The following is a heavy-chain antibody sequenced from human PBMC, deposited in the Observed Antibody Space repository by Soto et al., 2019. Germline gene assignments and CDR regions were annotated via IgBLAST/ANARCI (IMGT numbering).Heavy chain of an antibody. CDR2: IIPIIGTA. J-gene: IGHJ4*02. Sequence: QVQLVQSGAEVKKPGSSVKVSCKASGGTFNNYAISWVRQAPGQGLEWMGGIIPIIGTADYVHTFQARLVISADEATGTTFMELSSLRSEDTALYYCARGGVDVGAPSAFDYWGQGTLVTVSS. CDR1: GGTFNNYA. CDR3: ARGGVDVGAPSAFDY. V-gene: IGHV1-69*01. D-gene: IGHD3-10*01.